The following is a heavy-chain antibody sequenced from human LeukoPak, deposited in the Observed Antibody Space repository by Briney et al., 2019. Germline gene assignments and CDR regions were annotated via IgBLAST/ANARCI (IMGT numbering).Heavy chain of an antibody. CDR3: ARVPAFGGWYVDFDY. V-gene: IGHV1-18*01. CDR2: ISAYNGNT. Sequence: ASVKVSCKASGYTSTSYGISWVRQAPGQGLEWMGWISAYNGNTNYAQKLQGRVTMTTDTSTSTAYMELRSLRSDDTAVYYCARVPAFGGWYVDFDYWGQGTLVTVPS. D-gene: IGHD6-19*01. J-gene: IGHJ4*02. CDR1: GYTSTSYG.